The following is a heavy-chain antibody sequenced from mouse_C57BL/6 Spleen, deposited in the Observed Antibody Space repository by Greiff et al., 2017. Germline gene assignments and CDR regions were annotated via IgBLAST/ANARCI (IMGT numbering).Heavy chain of an antibody. Sequence: EVQLQQSGAELVKPGASVKLSCTASGFNIKDYYMHWVKQRTEQGLEWIGRIDPEDGETKYAPKFKGKATITADTSSNTAYLQLSSLTSEDTAVYYCASIYYGNYGDAMDYWGQGTSVTVSS. V-gene: IGHV14-2*01. CDR2: IDPEDGET. CDR1: GFNIKDYY. J-gene: IGHJ4*01. D-gene: IGHD2-1*01. CDR3: ASIYYGNYGDAMDY.